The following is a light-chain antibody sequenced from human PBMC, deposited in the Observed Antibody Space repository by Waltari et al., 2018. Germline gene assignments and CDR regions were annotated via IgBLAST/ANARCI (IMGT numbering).Light chain of an antibody. CDR1: QSISSY. Sequence: EIVLKQSPSTLSLSTGDSATLTCRASQSISSYLAWYQQKPGQAPRLLIYDASTRATGIPARFSGSGSVTDFTLTISSLEPEDFAIYYCQQRSKSFTFGPGTKVDIK. V-gene: IGKV3-11*01. J-gene: IGKJ3*01. CDR3: QQRSKSFT. CDR2: DAS.